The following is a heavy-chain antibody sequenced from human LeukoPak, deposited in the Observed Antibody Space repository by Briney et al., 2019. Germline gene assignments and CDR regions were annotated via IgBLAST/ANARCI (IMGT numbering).Heavy chain of an antibody. Sequence: PSETLSLTCTVSGGSISSSSYFWVWIRQPPGKGLEWIGSIYYSGSTYYNPSLKSRITISVDTSKNQFSLKLSSVTAADTAVYYCARVLTYSSGWYPSYYFDYWGQGTLVTVSS. CDR1: GGSISSSSYF. J-gene: IGHJ4*02. V-gene: IGHV4-39*07. CDR3: ARVLTYSSGWYPSYYFDY. D-gene: IGHD6-19*01. CDR2: IYYSGST.